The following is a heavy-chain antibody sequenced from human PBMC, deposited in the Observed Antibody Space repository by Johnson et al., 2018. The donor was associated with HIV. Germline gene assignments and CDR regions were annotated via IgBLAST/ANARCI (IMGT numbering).Heavy chain of an antibody. CDR1: GFTVSDNY. J-gene: IGHJ3*02. V-gene: IGHV3-53*01. D-gene: IGHD6-6*01. Sequence: RLVESGGGLIQPGGSLRLSCAASGFTVSDNYMTWVRQAPGKGLEWVSVIYSGGRTYYADSVKGRFTISRDNAKNSLYLQMNSLRAEDTAVYYCARGGGIAARPRAFDIWGQGTMVTVSS. CDR3: ARGGGIAARPRAFDI. CDR2: IYSGGRT.